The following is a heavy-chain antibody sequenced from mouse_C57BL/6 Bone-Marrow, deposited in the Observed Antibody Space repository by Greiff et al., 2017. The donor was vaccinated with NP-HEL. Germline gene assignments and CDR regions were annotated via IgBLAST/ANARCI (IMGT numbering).Heavy chain of an antibody. CDR3: TTSFITAVVGDY. J-gene: IGHJ2*01. Sequence: VQLQQSGAELVRPGASVKLSCTASGFNIKDDYMHWVKQRPEQGLEWIGWIYPENGDTEYASKFQGKATITADTSSNTAYLQLSSLTSEDTAVYYCTTSFITAVVGDYWGQGTTLTVSS. V-gene: IGHV14-4*01. D-gene: IGHD1-1*01. CDR2: IYPENGDT. CDR1: GFNIKDDY.